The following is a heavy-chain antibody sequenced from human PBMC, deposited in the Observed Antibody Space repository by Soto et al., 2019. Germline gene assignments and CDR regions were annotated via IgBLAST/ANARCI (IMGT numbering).Heavy chain of an antibody. Sequence: GGSLRLSCAASGFTFSSYWMSWVRQAPGKGLEWVANIKQDGSEKYCVDSVKGRFTISRDNAKNSLYLQMNSLRAEDTAVYYCARGIRVVRGVMVSYYYGMDVWGQGTTVTVSS. CDR1: GFTFSSYW. CDR2: IKQDGSEK. CDR3: ARGIRVVRGVMVSYYYGMDV. D-gene: IGHD3-10*01. V-gene: IGHV3-7*01. J-gene: IGHJ6*02.